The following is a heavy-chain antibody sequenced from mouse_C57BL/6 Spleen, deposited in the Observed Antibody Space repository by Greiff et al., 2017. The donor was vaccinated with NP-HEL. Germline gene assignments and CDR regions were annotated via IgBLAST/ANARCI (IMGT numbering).Heavy chain of an antibody. V-gene: IGHV1-81*01. CDR1: GYTFTSYG. J-gene: IGHJ3*01. CDR2: IYPRSGNT. D-gene: IGHD2-2*01. CDR3: AMVTTSWFAY. Sequence: VQVVESGAELARPGASVKLSCKASGYTFTSYGISWVKQRTGQGLEWIGEIYPRSGNTYYNEKFKGKATLTADKSSSTAYMELRSLTSEDSAVYFCAMVTTSWFAYWGQGTLVTVSA.